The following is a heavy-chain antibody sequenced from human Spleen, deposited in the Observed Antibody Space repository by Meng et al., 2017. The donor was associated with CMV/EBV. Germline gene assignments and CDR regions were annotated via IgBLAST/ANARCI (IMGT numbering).Heavy chain of an antibody. Sequence: ASVKVSCKASGYTFTSYGISWVRQAPGQGLEWMGWISVYNGNTRYAQKLQGRVTMTTDTSTSTAYMELRSLRSDDTAVYYCARDVAAAGTGNYFYGMDVWGQGTTVTVS. V-gene: IGHV1-18*01. CDR2: ISVYNGNT. D-gene: IGHD6-13*01. CDR3: ARDVAAAGTGNYFYGMDV. CDR1: GYTFTSYG. J-gene: IGHJ6*02.